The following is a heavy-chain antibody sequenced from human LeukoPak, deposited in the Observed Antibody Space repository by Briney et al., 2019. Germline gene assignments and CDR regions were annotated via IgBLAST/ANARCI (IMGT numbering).Heavy chain of an antibody. J-gene: IGHJ4*02. CDR2: IIPILGIA. Sequence: SVKVSCKASGGTFSSYAISWVRQAPGQGLEWMGRIIPILGIANYAQKFQGRVTITADKSTSTAYMELSSLRSEDTAVYYCATTPLRFLEKYYFDYWGQGTLVTVSS. V-gene: IGHV1-69*04. D-gene: IGHD3-3*01. CDR1: GGTFSSYA. CDR3: ATTPLRFLEKYYFDY.